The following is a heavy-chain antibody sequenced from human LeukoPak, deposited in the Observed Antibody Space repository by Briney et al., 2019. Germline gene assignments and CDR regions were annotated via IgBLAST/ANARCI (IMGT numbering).Heavy chain of an antibody. D-gene: IGHD2-21*02. CDR2: ITSSSNYI. CDR3: AAARQNIVVVTAMGY. CDR1: GFTFSSYS. J-gene: IGHJ4*02. Sequence: PGGSLRLSCAASGFTFSSYSMNWVRQAPGKGLEWVSSITSSSNYIYYADSVKGRFTISRDNAKNSLYLQMNSLRAEGTAVYYCAAARQNIVVVTAMGYWGQGTLVTVSS. V-gene: IGHV3-21*01.